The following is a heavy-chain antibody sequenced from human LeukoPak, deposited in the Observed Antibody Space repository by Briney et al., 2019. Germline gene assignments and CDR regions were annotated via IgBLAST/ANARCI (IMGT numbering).Heavy chain of an antibody. J-gene: IGHJ6*02. Sequence: SETLSLTCAVYGGSFSGYYWSWIRQPPGGGLEGIGYIYYSGSTNYNPSLKRRVTISLDTSKSQFSLKLRSVTAAGTAVYYCARSGLDSRYYFGMDVWGQGTTVTVSS. CDR3: ARSGLDSRYYFGMDV. CDR1: GGSFSGYY. D-gene: IGHD5-12*01. CDR2: IYYSGST. V-gene: IGHV4-59*01.